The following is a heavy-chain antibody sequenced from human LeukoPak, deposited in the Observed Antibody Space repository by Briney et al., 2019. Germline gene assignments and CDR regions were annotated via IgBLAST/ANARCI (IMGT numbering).Heavy chain of an antibody. V-gene: IGHV1-8*03. D-gene: IGHD3-10*01. CDR1: GYTFTSYD. CDR3: ARRNYGSGRRWFDP. J-gene: IGHJ5*02. Sequence: ASVKVSCKASGYTFTSYDINWVRQATGQGLEWMGWMNPNSGNTGYAQKFQGRVTITRNTSINTAYMELSSLRSEDTAVYYCARRNYGSGRRWFDPWGQGTLVTVSS. CDR2: MNPNSGNT.